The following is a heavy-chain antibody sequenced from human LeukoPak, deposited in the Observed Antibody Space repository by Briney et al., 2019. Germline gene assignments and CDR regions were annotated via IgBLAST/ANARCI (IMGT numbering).Heavy chain of an antibody. V-gene: IGHV3-23*01. CDR1: GFTVSSNY. J-gene: IGHJ4*02. CDR2: ISGSGGST. Sequence: GGSLRLSCAASGFTVSSNYMSWVRQAPGKGLEWVSAISGSGGSTYYADSVKGRFTISRDNSKNTLYLQMNSLRAEDKAVYYCAKIGPYDFWSGYYPNWGQGTLVTVS. D-gene: IGHD3-3*01. CDR3: AKIGPYDFWSGYYPN.